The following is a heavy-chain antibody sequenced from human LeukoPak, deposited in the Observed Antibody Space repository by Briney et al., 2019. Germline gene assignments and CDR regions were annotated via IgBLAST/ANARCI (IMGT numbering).Heavy chain of an antibody. CDR3: ARDTGRVPDNWFDP. V-gene: IGHV3-7*01. D-gene: IGHD1-14*01. CDR1: GFTFSNYW. J-gene: IGHJ5*02. CDR2: IKQDGSEK. Sequence: GGSLRLSCAASGFTFSNYWMTWVRQAPGEGLEWVANIKQDGSEKYYVDSVKGRFTISRDNAKSSLYLQMNSLRDEDTAVYYCARDTGRVPDNWFDPWGQGTLVTVSS.